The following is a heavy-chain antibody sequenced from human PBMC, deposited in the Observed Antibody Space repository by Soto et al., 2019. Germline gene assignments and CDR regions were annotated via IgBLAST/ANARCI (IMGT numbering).Heavy chain of an antibody. J-gene: IGHJ4*02. Sequence: SETLSLTCTVSGGSISSGDYYWSWIRQPPGKGLEWIGYIYYSGSTYYNPSLKSRVTISVDTSKNQFSLKLSSVTAADTAVYYCAREEAAAGTYFDYWGQGTLVTVSS. D-gene: IGHD6-13*01. CDR2: IYYSGST. CDR3: AREEAAAGTYFDY. V-gene: IGHV4-30-4*01. CDR1: GGSISSGDYY.